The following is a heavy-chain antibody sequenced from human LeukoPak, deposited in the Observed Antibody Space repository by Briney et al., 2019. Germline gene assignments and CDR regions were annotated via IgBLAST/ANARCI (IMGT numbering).Heavy chain of an antibody. Sequence: GGSLRLSCAASGFTFSSYWMNWVRQAPGKGLVWVSRIASDGSSTTYADSVKGRFSISRDNAKNTLYLQMNSLRVEDTAVYYCAKDYGDSIFDYWGQGTLVTVSS. CDR1: GFTFSSYW. V-gene: IGHV3-74*01. J-gene: IGHJ4*02. CDR3: AKDYGDSIFDY. CDR2: IASDGSST. D-gene: IGHD4-17*01.